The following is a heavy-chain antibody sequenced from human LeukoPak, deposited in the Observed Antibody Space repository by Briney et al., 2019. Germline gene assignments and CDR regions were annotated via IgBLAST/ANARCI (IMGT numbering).Heavy chain of an antibody. Sequence: GGSLRLSCAASGFTFSSYSFNWVRQAPGKGLEWVAVIWHDGSYEYYADSVKGRFTISRDSSKNTLYLQMNSLRAEDTAVYYCAKDGVGATSLDCWGQGTLVTVSS. CDR2: IWHDGSYE. CDR3: AKDGVGATSLDC. V-gene: IGHV3-33*06. D-gene: IGHD1-26*01. CDR1: GFTFSSYS. J-gene: IGHJ4*02.